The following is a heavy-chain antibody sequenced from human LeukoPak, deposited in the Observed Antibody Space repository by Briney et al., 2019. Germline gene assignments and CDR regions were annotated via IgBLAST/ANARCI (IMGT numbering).Heavy chain of an antibody. Sequence: PSETLSLTCTVSGGSISSGDYYWSWIRQPPGKGLEWIGYIYYSGSTNYNPSLKSRVTISVDTSKNQFSLKLSSVTAADTAVYYCARSEASHTYYDSSGYYSWGQGTLVTVSS. J-gene: IGHJ4*02. D-gene: IGHD3-22*01. CDR1: GGSISSGDYY. CDR3: ARSEASHTYYDSSGYYS. V-gene: IGHV4-61*08. CDR2: IYYSGST.